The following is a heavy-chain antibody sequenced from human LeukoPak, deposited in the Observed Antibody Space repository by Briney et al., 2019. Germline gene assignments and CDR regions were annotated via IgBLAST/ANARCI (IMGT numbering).Heavy chain of an antibody. D-gene: IGHD6-19*01. CDR1: GYTFTTYW. CDR2: IYPGDSDT. CDR3: ARRVFSSGWYVIRPATHFDY. J-gene: IGHJ4*02. V-gene: IGHV5-51*01. Sequence: GESLQISFQGSGYTFTTYWIGWVRPVPGKGRGWMGSIYPGDSDTRYSPSFQGQVTISADKSISTAYLQWSSLKASDTAMYYCARRVFSSGWYVIRPATHFDYWGQGTLVTVSS.